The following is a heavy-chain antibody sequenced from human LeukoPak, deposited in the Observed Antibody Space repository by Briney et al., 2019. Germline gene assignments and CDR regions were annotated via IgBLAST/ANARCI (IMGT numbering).Heavy chain of an antibody. Sequence: PSQTLSLTCTVSGGSISSGGYYWSWIRQHPGKGLKWIGYIYYSGSTYYNPSLKSRVTISADTSKNQFSLKLSSVTAADTAVYYCARAGGFFSPFGYWGQGTLVTVSS. CDR1: GGSISSGGYY. J-gene: IGHJ4*02. V-gene: IGHV4-31*03. CDR2: IYYSGST. D-gene: IGHD3-3*01. CDR3: ARAGGFFSPFGY.